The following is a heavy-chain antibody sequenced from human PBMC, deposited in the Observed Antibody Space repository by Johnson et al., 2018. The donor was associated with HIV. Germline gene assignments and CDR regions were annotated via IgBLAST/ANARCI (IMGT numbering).Heavy chain of an antibody. Sequence: QVQLVESGGGLVQPGRSLRLSCVASRFTLSTYGMHWVRQAPGKGLEWVAVMSYDGSNKYYADSVKGRFTISRDNAKNSLYLQMNSLRAEDTAMYYCARGSLIVIVSDAFDIWGQGTMVTVSS. D-gene: IGHD3-16*02. CDR1: RFTLSTYG. CDR2: MSYDGSNK. CDR3: ARGSLIVIVSDAFDI. J-gene: IGHJ3*02. V-gene: IGHV3-30*03.